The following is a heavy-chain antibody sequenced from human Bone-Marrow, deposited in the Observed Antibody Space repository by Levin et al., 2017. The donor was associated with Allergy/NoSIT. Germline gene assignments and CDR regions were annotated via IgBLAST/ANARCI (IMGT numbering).Heavy chain of an antibody. D-gene: IGHD3-9*01. Sequence: AGGSLRLSCAASGFTVSSNYMSWVRQAPGKGLEWVSVIYSGGSTYYADSVKGRFTISRDNSKNTLYLQMNSLRAEDTAVYYCAREHFDILTGYYGLYYDYMDVWGKGTTVTVSS. J-gene: IGHJ6*03. CDR2: IYSGGST. CDR3: AREHFDILTGYYGLYYDYMDV. CDR1: GFTVSSNY. V-gene: IGHV3-53*01.